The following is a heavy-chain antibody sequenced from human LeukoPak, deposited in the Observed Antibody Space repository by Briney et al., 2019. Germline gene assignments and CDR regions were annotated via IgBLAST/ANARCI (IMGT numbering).Heavy chain of an antibody. D-gene: IGHD6-6*01. Sequence: SETLSLTCTVSGGSISSYYWSWIRQPPGKGLEWIGYIYYSGSTNYNPSLKSRVTISVDTSKNQFSLKLSSVTAADTAVYYCARAEEYSSSTFDYWGQGTLVTVSS. CDR2: IYYSGST. CDR3: ARAEEYSSSTFDY. CDR1: GGSISSYY. V-gene: IGHV4-59*12. J-gene: IGHJ4*02.